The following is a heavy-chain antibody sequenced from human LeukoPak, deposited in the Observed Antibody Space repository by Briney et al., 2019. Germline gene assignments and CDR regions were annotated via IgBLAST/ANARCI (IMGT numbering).Heavy chain of an antibody. CDR3: AKGYYGDY. CDR2: IGTGDDR. Sequence: GGSLRLSCVASGFTFSSSAMSWVRQAPGKGLEWVSTIGTGDDRYYTDSVKGRFTISRDNSKNTLYLQMSSLRAEDTAVYYCAKGYYGDYWGQGTLVTVSS. CDR1: GFTFSSSA. V-gene: IGHV3-23*01. J-gene: IGHJ4*02.